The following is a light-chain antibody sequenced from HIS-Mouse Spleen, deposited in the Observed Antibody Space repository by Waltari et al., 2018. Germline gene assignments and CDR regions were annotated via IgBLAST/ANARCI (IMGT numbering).Light chain of an antibody. J-gene: IGLJ1*01. CDR3: SSYTSSSTF. CDR2: EVS. V-gene: IGLV2-14*01. Sequence: QSALTQPASVSGSPGQSITISCTGTSSDVGGYNYVSWYQQHPGKAHKLMIYEVSNRPSGASNRFSGSKSGNTASLTISGLQAEDEADYYCSSYTSSSTFFGTGTKVTVL. CDR1: SSDVGGYNY.